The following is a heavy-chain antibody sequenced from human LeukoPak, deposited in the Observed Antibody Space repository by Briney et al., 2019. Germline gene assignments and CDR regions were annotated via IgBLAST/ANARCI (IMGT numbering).Heavy chain of an antibody. J-gene: IGHJ4*02. D-gene: IGHD4-17*01. CDR2: IYYSGST. Sequence: PSETLSLTCTVSGGSISSYYWSWIRQPPGKGLEWIGYIYYSGSTNYNPSLKSRVTISVDTSKNQFSLKLSSVTAADTAVYYCACGLGDYLDYWGQGTLVTVSS. CDR1: GGSISSYY. V-gene: IGHV4-59*01. CDR3: ACGLGDYLDY.